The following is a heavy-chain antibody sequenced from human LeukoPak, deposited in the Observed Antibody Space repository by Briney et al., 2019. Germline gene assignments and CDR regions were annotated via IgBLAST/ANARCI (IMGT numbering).Heavy chain of an antibody. J-gene: IGHJ4*02. V-gene: IGHV1-2*02. CDR1: GYTFTGYY. CDR3: ARGGYCSGGSCYSDY. Sequence: ASVKVSCKASGYTFTGYYMHWVRQAPGQGLEWMGWINPNSGGTNYAQKLQGRVTMTTDTSTSTAYMELRSLRSDDTAVYYCARGGYCSGGSCYSDYWGQGTLVTVSS. D-gene: IGHD2-15*01. CDR2: INPNSGGT.